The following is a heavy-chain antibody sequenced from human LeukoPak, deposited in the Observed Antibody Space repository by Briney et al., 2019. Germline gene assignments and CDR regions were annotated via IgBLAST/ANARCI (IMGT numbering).Heavy chain of an antibody. CDR2: INPNSGGT. CDR1: GFTFNAYN. V-gene: IGHV1-2*02. CDR3: ARVRSIAVAGARFDY. D-gene: IGHD6-19*01. Sequence: ASAKVSCKASGFTFNAYNIHWVRQAPGQGLEWMGWINPNSGGTNYAQKFQGRVTMTRDTSISTAYMELSRLRSDDTAVYYCARVRSIAVAGARFDYWGQGTLVTVSS. J-gene: IGHJ4*02.